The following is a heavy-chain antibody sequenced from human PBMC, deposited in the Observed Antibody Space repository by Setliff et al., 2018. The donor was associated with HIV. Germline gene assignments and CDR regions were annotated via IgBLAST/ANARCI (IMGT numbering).Heavy chain of an antibody. CDR3: ARLGDYDSSGYSWFDY. Sequence: SETLSLTCNVSSGSVNNYWWTWIRQPPGKGLEWIGYIYYSGSTYYNLSLKSRVTISVDTSKNQFSLMLSSVTAADTAVYYCARLGDYDSSGYSWFDYWGQGTLVTVSS. V-gene: IGHV4-59*02. J-gene: IGHJ4*02. D-gene: IGHD3-22*01. CDR2: IYYSGST. CDR1: SGSVNNYW.